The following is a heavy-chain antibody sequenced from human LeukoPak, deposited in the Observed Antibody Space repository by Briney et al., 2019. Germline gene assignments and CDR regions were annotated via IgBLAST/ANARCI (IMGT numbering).Heavy chain of an antibody. Sequence: AGGSLRLSCAASGFTFYIYAMSWVRQAPGKGLEWVSSISSSSSYIYYAASVKGRFTISRDNAKNSLYLQMNSLRAEDTAVYYCAREALISDYWGQGTLVTVSS. CDR3: AREALISDY. CDR1: GFTFYIYA. V-gene: IGHV3-21*01. J-gene: IGHJ4*02. CDR2: ISSSSSYI.